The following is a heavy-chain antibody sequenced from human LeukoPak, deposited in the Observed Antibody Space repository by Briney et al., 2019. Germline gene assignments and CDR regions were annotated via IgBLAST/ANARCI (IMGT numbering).Heavy chain of an antibody. J-gene: IGHJ4*02. CDR3: ARGEEVLGYCSSTSCHAFDY. D-gene: IGHD2-2*01. CDR1: GFTFSSYA. CDR2: ISSNGGST. V-gene: IGHV3-64*01. Sequence: GGSLRLSCAASGFTFSSYAMHWVRQAPGKGLEYVSAISSNGGSTYYANSVKGRFTISRDNSKNTLYLQMGSLRAEDMAVYYCARGEEVLGYCSSTSCHAFDYWGQGTLVTVSS.